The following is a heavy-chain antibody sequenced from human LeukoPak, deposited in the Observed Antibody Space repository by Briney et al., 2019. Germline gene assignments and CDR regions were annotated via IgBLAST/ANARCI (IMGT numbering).Heavy chain of an antibody. CDR3: ASTPYYDMDV. CDR2: IKEDSSEK. J-gene: IGHJ6*04. CDR1: GFTFSSYW. V-gene: IGHV3-7*03. Sequence: PGGSLRLSCAASGFTFSSYWMSWVRQAPGKGLEWVANIKEDSSEKYYVDSVRGRFTISRDNAKNSLYLQVNSLRAEDTAVYYCASTPYYDMDVWGNGTTVTVSS. D-gene: IGHD5/OR15-5a*01.